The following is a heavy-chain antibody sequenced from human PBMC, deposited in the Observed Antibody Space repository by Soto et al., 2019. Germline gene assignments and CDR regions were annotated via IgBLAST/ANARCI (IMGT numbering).Heavy chain of an antibody. CDR2: ISYDGSNK. CDR3: AKDVGYSLPENYFDY. J-gene: IGHJ4*02. V-gene: IGHV3-30*18. CDR1: GFTFSSYG. D-gene: IGHD2-2*02. Sequence: PGGSLRLSCAASGFTFSSYGMHWVRQAPGKGLEWVAVISYDGSNKYYADSVKGRFTISRDNSKNTLYLQMNSLRAEDTAVYYCAKDVGYSLPENYFDYWGQGTLVTVSS.